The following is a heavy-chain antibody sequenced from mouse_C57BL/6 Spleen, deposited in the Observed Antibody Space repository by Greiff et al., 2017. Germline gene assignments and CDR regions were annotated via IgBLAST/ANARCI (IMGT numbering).Heavy chain of an antibody. CDR1: GFTFSSYG. J-gene: IGHJ1*03. CDR2: ISSGGSYT. CDR3: ARHYGNYGSGYWYFDV. D-gene: IGHD2-1*01. Sequence: EVQRVESGGDLVKPGGSLKLSCAASGFTFSSYGMSWVRQTPDKRLEWVATISSGGSYTYYPDSVKGRFTISRDNAKNTLYLQMSSLKSEDTAMYYCARHYGNYGSGYWYFDVWGTGTTVTVSS. V-gene: IGHV5-6*01.